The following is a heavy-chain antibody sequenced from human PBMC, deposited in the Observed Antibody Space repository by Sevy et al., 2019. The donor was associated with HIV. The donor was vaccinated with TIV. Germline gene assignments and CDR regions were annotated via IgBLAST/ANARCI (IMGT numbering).Heavy chain of an antibody. CDR2: IFSSGST. D-gene: IGHD6-19*01. Sequence: GGSLRLSCAISGFTVNDKYIIWVRQAPGKGLEWVSVIFSSGSTYYADSAKGRFTISRDNSKNTVDLQMNSVRAEDTGVYYCVSLFLSYRSGWSYFDYWGQGTLVTVSS. CDR3: VSLFLSYRSGWSYFDY. CDR1: GFTVNDKY. J-gene: IGHJ4*02. V-gene: IGHV3-66*02.